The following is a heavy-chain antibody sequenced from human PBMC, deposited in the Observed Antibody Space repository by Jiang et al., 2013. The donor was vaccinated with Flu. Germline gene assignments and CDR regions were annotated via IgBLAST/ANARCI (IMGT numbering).Heavy chain of an antibody. Sequence: VQLLESGGGSVQPGGSLRLSCAASGFTFSSYTMSWVRQAPGKGLEWVSTISVSGGSTYYADSVKGRFTISRDNSKNTLFLQMNSLRAEDTAVYYCAKALVGPHRGVAFDIWGQGTMVTVSS. CDR2: ISVSGGST. V-gene: IGHV3-23*01. CDR1: GFTFSSYT. J-gene: IGHJ3*02. CDR3: AKALVGPHRGVAFDI. D-gene: IGHD1-26*01.